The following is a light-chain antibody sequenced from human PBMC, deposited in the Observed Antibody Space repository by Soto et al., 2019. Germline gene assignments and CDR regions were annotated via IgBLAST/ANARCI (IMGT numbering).Light chain of an antibody. Sequence: EIVMTQSPATLSVSPGERATLSCRASHSVSSRLAWYQQKPGQAPRLLIYGASTRATGLPARFSGSGSGTEFTPTISSLQSEDFAVYYCQHYTNWPLTFGGGTKVEIK. CDR1: HSVSSR. J-gene: IGKJ4*01. CDR3: QHYTNWPLT. CDR2: GAS. V-gene: IGKV3-15*01.